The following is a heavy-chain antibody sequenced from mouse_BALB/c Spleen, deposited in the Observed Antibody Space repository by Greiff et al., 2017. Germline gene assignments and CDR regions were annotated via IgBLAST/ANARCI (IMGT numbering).Heavy chain of an antibody. J-gene: IGHJ4*01. CDR3: TRDRDGNYVYAMDY. D-gene: IGHD2-1*01. CDR2: ISSGGSYT. V-gene: IGHV5-6-4*01. Sequence: EVQLVESGGGLVKPGGSLKLSCAASGFTFSSYTMSWVRQTPEKRLEWVATISSGGSYTYYPDSVKGRFTISRDNAKNTLYLQMSSLKSEDTAMYYCTRDRDGNYVYAMDYWGQGTAVTVAS. CDR1: GFTFSSYT.